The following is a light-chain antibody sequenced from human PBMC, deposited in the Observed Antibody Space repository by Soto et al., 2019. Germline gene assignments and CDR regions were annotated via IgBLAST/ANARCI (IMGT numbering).Light chain of an antibody. CDR2: KVS. J-gene: IGLJ1*01. Sequence: QSALTQPASVSGSHGQSITISCTGTSRDVGGYNYVSWYQQHPGKAPKLMIYKVSNRPSGVSNRFSGSKSGNTASLTISGLHAEDEADYYCSSYTSSSTYVFGTGTKVTVL. V-gene: IGLV2-14*01. CDR1: SRDVGGYNY. CDR3: SSYTSSSTYV.